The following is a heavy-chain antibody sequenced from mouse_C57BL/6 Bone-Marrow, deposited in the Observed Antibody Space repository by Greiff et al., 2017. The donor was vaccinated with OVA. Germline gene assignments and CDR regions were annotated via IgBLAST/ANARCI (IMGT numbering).Heavy chain of an antibody. Sequence: EVKLQESGGGLVKPGGSLKLSCAASGFTFSDYGMHWVRQAPEKGLEWVAYISSGSSTIYYADTVKGRFTISRDNAKNTLFLQMTSLRSEDTAMYYCAREMAYYTDYYAMDYWGQGTSVTVSS. J-gene: IGHJ4*01. CDR1: GFTFSDYG. CDR2: ISSGSSTI. V-gene: IGHV5-17*01. CDR3: AREMAYYTDYYAMDY. D-gene: IGHD2-12*01.